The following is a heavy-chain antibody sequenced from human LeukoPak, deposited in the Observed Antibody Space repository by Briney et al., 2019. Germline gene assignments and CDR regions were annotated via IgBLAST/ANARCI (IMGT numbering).Heavy chain of an antibody. D-gene: IGHD6-19*01. V-gene: IGHV4-59*08. CDR2: IYYNGAT. CDR1: GGSISTYY. Sequence: KPSETLSLTCTVSGGSISTYYWTWIRQPPGKGLEWIGYIYYNGATSYNPSLKSRVTISVDTSKNQFSLKLTSVIAADTAVYYCAKYGGSGWVIDHWGQGTQVTVSS. CDR3: AKYGGSGWVIDH. J-gene: IGHJ4*02.